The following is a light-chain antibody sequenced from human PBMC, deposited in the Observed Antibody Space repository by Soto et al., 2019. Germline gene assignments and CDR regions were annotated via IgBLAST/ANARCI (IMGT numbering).Light chain of an antibody. Sequence: QHVLTQSPSASASLGASVKLTCTLSSVHSSYAIAWHQQQPEKGPRYLMKLTSDGSHYKGGGIPDRFSGSSSGAERYLTISSLQSEDEADYYCQTWGAGIQVFGTGTKVTVL. CDR3: QTWGAGIQV. J-gene: IGLJ1*01. V-gene: IGLV4-69*01. CDR2: LTSDGSH. CDR1: SVHSSYA.